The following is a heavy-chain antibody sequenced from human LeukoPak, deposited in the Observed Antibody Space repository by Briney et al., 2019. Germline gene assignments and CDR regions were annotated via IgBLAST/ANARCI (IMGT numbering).Heavy chain of an antibody. J-gene: IGHJ4*02. V-gene: IGHV4-4*09. D-gene: IGHD1-26*01. CDR3: ARSGSYGGGIDY. CDR2: IYTSGST. Sequence: SETLSLTCTVSGGSISSYYWSWIRQPPGKGLEWIGNIYTSGSTNYNPSLKSRVTISVDTSKNRFSLKLSSVTAADTAVYYCARSGSYGGGIDYWGQGTLVTVSS. CDR1: GGSISSYY.